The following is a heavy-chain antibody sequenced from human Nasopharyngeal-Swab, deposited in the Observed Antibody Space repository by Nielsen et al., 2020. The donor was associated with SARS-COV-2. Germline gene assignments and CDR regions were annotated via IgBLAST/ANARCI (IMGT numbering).Heavy chain of an antibody. CDR1: GFTFSDYY. CDR2: ISSSSSYT. V-gene: IGHV3-11*05. CDR3: ARDKGTYYDILTGGYYYYGMDV. D-gene: IGHD3-9*01. Sequence: GESLKISCAASGFTFSDYYMSWIRQAPGKGLEWASYISSSSSYTNYADSVKGRFTISRDNAKNSLYLQMNSLRAEDTAVYYCARDKGTYYDILTGGYYYYGMDVWGQGTTVTVSS. J-gene: IGHJ6*02.